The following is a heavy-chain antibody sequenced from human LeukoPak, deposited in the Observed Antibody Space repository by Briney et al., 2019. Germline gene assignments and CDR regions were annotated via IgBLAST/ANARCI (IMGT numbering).Heavy chain of an antibody. D-gene: IGHD6-19*01. CDR2: ISWNSGYI. V-gene: IGHV3-9*01. J-gene: IGHJ4*02. CDR1: GFTFDNYA. CDR3: AKVRGTYSSGSFFDY. Sequence: PGGSLRLSCAASGFTFDNYAMHWVRQAPGKGLEWLSIISWNSGYIGYADSVKGRFTISRDNAKKSLDLQMNSLRAEDTAFYYCAKVRGTYSSGSFFDYWGQGTLVTVSS.